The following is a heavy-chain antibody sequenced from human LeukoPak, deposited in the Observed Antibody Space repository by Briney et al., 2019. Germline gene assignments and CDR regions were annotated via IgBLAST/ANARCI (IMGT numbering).Heavy chain of an antibody. CDR3: AREVLYYGSGSYDAFDI. D-gene: IGHD3-10*01. CDR2: ISSSSSYI. J-gene: IGHJ3*02. CDR1: GFTFSSYG. V-gene: IGHV3-21*01. Sequence: GGTLRLSCAASGFTFSSYGMSWVRQAPGKGLEWVSSISSSSSYIYYADSVKGRFTISRDNAKNSLYLQMNSLRAEDTAVYYCAREVLYYGSGSYDAFDIWGQGTMVTVSS.